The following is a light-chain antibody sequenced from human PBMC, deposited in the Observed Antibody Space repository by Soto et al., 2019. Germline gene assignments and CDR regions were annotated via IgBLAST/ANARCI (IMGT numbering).Light chain of an antibody. V-gene: IGLV1-47*02. Sequence: QSVLTQPPSASGTPGQRVLISCSGSSSNIGGTNYAYWYQQLPGAAPKLLMHSNNLRPSGVPERISGSKSGTSASLAISGLRSEDEAVYYCSSLDAIPGAVIFGRGTKVTV. CDR2: SNN. CDR3: SSLDAIPGAVI. CDR1: SSNIGGTNY. J-gene: IGLJ6*01.